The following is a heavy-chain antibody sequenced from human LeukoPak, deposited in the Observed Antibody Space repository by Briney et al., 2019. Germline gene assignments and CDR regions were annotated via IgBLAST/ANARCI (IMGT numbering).Heavy chain of an antibody. J-gene: IGHJ4*02. CDR2: ISSSSSYI. V-gene: IGHV3-21*01. CDR3: AGGVAVALDY. Sequence: TGGSLRLSCAASGFTFSSYSMDWVRQAPGKGLEWVSSISSSSSYIYYADSVKGRFTISRDNVKNSLYLQMNSLRAEDTAAYYCAGGVAVALDYWGQGTLVTVSS. CDR1: GFTFSSYS. D-gene: IGHD6-19*01.